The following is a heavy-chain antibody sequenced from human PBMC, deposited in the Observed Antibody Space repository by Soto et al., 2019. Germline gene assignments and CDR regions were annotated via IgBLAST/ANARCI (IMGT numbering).Heavy chain of an antibody. J-gene: IGHJ4*02. CDR3: AKDGPVLRYFDWLLSLYFDY. V-gene: IGHV3-23*01. D-gene: IGHD3-9*01. CDR1: GFTFSSYA. Sequence: GGSLRLSCAASGFTFSSYAMSWVRQAPGKGLEWVSAISGSGGSTYYADSVKGRFTISRDNSKNTLYLQMNRLRAEDTAVYYCAKDGPVLRYFDWLLSLYFDYWGQGTLVTVSS. CDR2: ISGSGGST.